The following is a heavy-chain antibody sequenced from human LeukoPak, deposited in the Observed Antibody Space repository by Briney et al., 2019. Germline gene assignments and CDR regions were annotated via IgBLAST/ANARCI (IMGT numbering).Heavy chain of an antibody. CDR3: GKDAITAIRGDSGLDV. CDR2: ISYDGSNK. Sequence: GESPRLSCAASRFTFSSYGMHWVRQAPGKGLEWVAVISYDGSNKYYADSVKGRFTISRDNSKNTLYLQMNSLRAEDTAVYYCGKDAITAIRGDSGLDVWGQGTTVTVSS. V-gene: IGHV3-30*18. D-gene: IGHD3-10*01. CDR1: RFTFSSYG. J-gene: IGHJ6*02.